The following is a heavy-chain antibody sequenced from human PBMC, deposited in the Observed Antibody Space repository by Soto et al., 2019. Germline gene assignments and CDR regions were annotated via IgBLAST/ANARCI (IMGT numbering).Heavy chain of an antibody. Sequence: GESLKISCKGSGYSFTSYWIGWVRQMPGKGLEWMGIIYPGDSDTRYSPSFQGQVTISADKSISTAYLQWCSLKASDTAMYYFASTRTGVVDYYYYGMDVWGQGTTVTVSS. D-gene: IGHD3-3*01. V-gene: IGHV5-51*01. J-gene: IGHJ6*02. CDR2: IYPGDSDT. CDR1: GYSFTSYW. CDR3: ASTRTGVVDYYYYGMDV.